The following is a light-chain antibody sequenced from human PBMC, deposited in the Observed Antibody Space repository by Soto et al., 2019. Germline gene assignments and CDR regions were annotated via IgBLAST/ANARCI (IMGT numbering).Light chain of an antibody. CDR1: GSDIGGYNY. Sequence: QSALTQPASVSGSPGQSITISCTGTGSDIGGYNYVSWYQQHPGKAPKLMIYDVTNRPSGVSNRFSGSKSGNTASLTISGLQAEDEADYYCSSYTNSNTRVFGGGTQLTVL. J-gene: IGLJ2*01. CDR3: SSYTNSNTRV. CDR2: DVT. V-gene: IGLV2-14*03.